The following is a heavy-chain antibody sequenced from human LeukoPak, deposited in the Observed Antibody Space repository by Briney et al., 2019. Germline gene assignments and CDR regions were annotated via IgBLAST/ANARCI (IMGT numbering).Heavy chain of an antibody. CDR1: GFTFSSYA. V-gene: IGHV3-30-3*01. Sequence: PGGSLRLSCAASGFTFSSYAMHWVRQAPGKGLEWVAVISYDGSNKYYADSVKGRFTISRDNSKNTLYLQMNSLRAEDRAVYYCARDQDGSYHFDYWGQGTLVTVSS. J-gene: IGHJ4*02. CDR3: ARDQDGSYHFDY. D-gene: IGHD6-25*01. CDR2: ISYDGSNK.